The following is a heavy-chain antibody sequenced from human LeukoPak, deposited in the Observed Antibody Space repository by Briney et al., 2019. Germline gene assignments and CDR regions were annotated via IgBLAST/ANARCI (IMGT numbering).Heavy chain of an antibody. Sequence: PGGSLRLSCAASGFTFSNYAMSWVRQAPGKGLEWGSAITVSGGNTYYADSVNGRVTISRDNSKNTLYLQMNRLRPQDTAVYYCAQWGDFDVLTGYYVPDFWGQGTLVTVSS. V-gene: IGHV3-23*01. CDR3: AQWGDFDVLTGYYVPDF. CDR2: ITVSGGNT. J-gene: IGHJ4*02. D-gene: IGHD3-9*01. CDR1: GFTFSNYA.